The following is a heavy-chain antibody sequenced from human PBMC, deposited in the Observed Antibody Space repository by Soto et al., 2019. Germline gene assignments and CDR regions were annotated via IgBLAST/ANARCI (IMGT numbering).Heavy chain of an antibody. V-gene: IGHV4-59*01. CDR2: IYYSGST. CDR1: GGSISSYY. J-gene: IGHJ2*01. Sequence: QVQLQESGPGLVKPSETLSLTCTVSGGSISSYYWSWIRQPPGKGLEWIGYIYYSGSTNYNPSLKNRVTISVDTSKNQFSLKLSSVTAADTAVYYCARVLLVQYFPIETYFDLWGRGTLVTVSS. D-gene: IGHD4-4*01. CDR3: ARVLLVQYFPIETYFDL.